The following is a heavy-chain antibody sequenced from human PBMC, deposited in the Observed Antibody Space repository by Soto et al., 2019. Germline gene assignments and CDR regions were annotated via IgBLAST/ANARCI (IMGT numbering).Heavy chain of an antibody. CDR3: AAGNSIAAAHTHYYYYYYMDV. CDR1: GFTFTSSA. Sequence: GASVKVSCKASGFTFTSSAMQWVRQARGQRLEWIGWIVVGSGNTNYAQKFQERVTITRDMSTSTAYMELSSLRSEDTAVYYCAAGNSIAAAHTHYYYYYYMDVWGKGTTVTVSS. V-gene: IGHV1-58*02. J-gene: IGHJ6*03. CDR2: IVVGSGNT. D-gene: IGHD6-13*01.